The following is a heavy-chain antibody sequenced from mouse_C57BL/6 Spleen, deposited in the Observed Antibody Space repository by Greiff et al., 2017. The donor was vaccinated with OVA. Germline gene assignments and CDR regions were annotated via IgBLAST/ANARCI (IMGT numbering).Heavy chain of an antibody. J-gene: IGHJ4*01. Sequence: EVQLQQSGPELVKPGASVKISCKASGYTFTDYYMNWVKQSHGKSLEWIGDINPNNGGTSYNQKFKGKATLTVDKSSSTAYMELRSLTSEDSAVYYCARNGYDFYYYAMDYWGQGTSVTVSS. D-gene: IGHD2-2*01. CDR3: ARNGYDFYYYAMDY. CDR1: GYTFTDYY. CDR2: INPNNGGT. V-gene: IGHV1-26*01.